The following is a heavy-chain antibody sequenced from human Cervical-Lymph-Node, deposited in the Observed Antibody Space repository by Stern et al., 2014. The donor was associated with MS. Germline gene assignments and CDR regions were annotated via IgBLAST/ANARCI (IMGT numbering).Heavy chain of an antibody. CDR2: ISHDGSNK. CDR1: GSTFSKSA. V-gene: IGHV3-30*09. J-gene: IGHJ6*02. Sequence: VQLVESGGGVVPPGRSLRLSCADSGSTFSKSAMHWVRQAPGKGLEWVAVISHDGSNKQYGDSVKGRLAIPRDNSRNTLSLEIYSLRAEDTAVYYCVRTESFYYYDGMDVWGHGTTVIVSS. CDR3: VRTESFYYYDGMDV.